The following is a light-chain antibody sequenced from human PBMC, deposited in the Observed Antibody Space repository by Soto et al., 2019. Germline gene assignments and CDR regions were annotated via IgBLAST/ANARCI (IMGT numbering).Light chain of an antibody. Sequence: EIVMTQSPATLPVSPGERATLSCRASQSVSSNLAWYQQKPGQAPRLLIYGASTRATETPARFSGSGSATDFTLTISSLQSEDFAVYYCQQYNNWPPYTFGQGTRLEIK. CDR1: QSVSSN. V-gene: IGKV3-15*01. CDR2: GAS. J-gene: IGKJ5*01. CDR3: QQYNNWPPYT.